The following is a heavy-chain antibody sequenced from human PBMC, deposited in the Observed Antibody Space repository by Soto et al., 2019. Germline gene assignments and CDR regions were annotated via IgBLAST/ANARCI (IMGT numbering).Heavy chain of an antibody. CDR2: IKSITDGGTT. J-gene: IGHJ6*02. CDR3: TTDSADIVVVPATFGMDV. V-gene: IGHV3-15*01. CDR1: GFTFSSYS. D-gene: IGHD2-2*01. Sequence: PGGSLRLSCAASGFTFSSYSMNWVRQAPGKGLEWVGRIKSITDGGTTDYAAPVKGRFTISRDDSKDTLYLQMNNLRTEDTAVYHCTTDSADIVVVPATFGMDVWGQGTTGTVSS.